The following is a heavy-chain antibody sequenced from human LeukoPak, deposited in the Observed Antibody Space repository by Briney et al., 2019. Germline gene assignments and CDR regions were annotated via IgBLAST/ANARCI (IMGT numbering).Heavy chain of an antibody. J-gene: IGHJ4*02. V-gene: IGHV3-23*01. CDR2: IIGSGVST. CDR3: AKESLTFYHGSGNNYSAPEY. D-gene: IGHD3-10*01. Sequence: GGSLRLSCAASGFTFSTYVMSWVRQAPGKGLEWVSAIIGSGVSTYYADSVKGRFTISRDNSKNTLYLQMNSLRAEDTAIYYCAKESLTFYHGSGNNYSAPEYRGQGTLVTVSS. CDR1: GFTFSTYV.